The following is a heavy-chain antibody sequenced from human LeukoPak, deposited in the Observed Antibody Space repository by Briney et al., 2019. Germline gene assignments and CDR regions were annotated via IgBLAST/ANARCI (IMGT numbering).Heavy chain of an antibody. V-gene: IGHV1-24*01. CDR3: SVAGLESGMDV. CDR2: FDPEDGET. CDR1: GYTLTELS. Sequence: ASVKVSCKVSGYTLTELSMHWARQAPGKGLEWMGGFDPEDGETIYAQKFQGRVTMTEDTSTDTAYMELSSLRSEDTAVYYCSVAGLESGMDVWGQGTTVTVSS. D-gene: IGHD6-19*01. J-gene: IGHJ6*02.